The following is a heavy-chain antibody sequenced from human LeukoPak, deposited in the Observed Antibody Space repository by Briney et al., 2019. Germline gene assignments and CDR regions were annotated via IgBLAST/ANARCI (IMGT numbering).Heavy chain of an antibody. Sequence: GGSLRLSCAASGYTFRSYTINWVRQAPGKGLEWVSSISVSSNYIYYADSVRGRFTISRDDARDSLYLQMNSLRAEDTAVYYCVKFCRKMDTTGYDYYDFWGQGTLVTVSS. CDR3: VKFCRKMDTTGYDYYDF. CDR1: GYTFRSYT. D-gene: IGHD3-3*01. CDR2: ISVSSNYI. J-gene: IGHJ1*01. V-gene: IGHV3-21*01.